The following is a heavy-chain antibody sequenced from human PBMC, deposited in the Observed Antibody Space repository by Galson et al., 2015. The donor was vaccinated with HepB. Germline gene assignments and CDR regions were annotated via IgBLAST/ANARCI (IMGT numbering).Heavy chain of an antibody. CDR3: ARHYYDSSGYYFFGY. CDR1: GFTFSDYY. D-gene: IGHD3-22*01. Sequence: SLRLSCAASGFTFSDYYMSWIRQAPGKGLEWVSYISSSSSYTNYADSVKGRFTISRDNAKNSLYLQMNSLRAEDTAVYYCARHYYDSSGYYFFGYWGQGTLVTASS. CDR2: ISSSSSYT. V-gene: IGHV3-11*06. J-gene: IGHJ4*02.